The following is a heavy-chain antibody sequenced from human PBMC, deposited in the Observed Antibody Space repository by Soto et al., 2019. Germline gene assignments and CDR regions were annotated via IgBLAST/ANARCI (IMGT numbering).Heavy chain of an antibody. CDR2: ISGSGGST. V-gene: IGHV3-23*01. Sequence: GGSLRLSCAASGFTFSSYAMSWVRQAPGKGLEWVSAISGSGGSTYYADSVKGRFTISRDNSKNTLYLQMNSLRAEDTAVYYCAKDCSVEYSNCTSDYWGQGTLVTVSS. CDR1: GFTFSSYA. J-gene: IGHJ4*02. CDR3: AKDCSVEYSNCTSDY. D-gene: IGHD4-4*01.